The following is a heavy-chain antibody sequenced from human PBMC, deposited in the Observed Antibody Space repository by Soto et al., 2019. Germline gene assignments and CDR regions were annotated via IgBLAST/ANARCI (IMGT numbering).Heavy chain of an antibody. Sequence: PGESLKISCKGSGYSFTSYWIGWVRQMPGKGLEWMGIIYPGDSDTRYSPSFQGQVTISADKSISTAYLQWSSLKASDTAMYYCARGSSSWYDIHCYYYYGMDVWGQGTTVTVSS. CDR3: ARGSSSWYDIHCYYYYGMDV. CDR1: GYSFTSYW. CDR2: IYPGDSDT. J-gene: IGHJ6*02. V-gene: IGHV5-51*01. D-gene: IGHD6-13*01.